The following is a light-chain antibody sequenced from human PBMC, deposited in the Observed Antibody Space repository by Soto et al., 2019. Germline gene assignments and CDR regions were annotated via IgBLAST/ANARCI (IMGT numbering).Light chain of an antibody. Sequence: QSVLTQPPSVSGAPGQRVTISCTGSSSNIGAGYDVHWYQQLPGTAPKLLIYGNSNRPSGVPDRFSGSKSGTSASLAITGLQAEDEADYYCQSYDSSLSGLNYVFGTGTQLTV. CDR3: QSYDSSLSGLNYV. CDR1: SSNIGAGYD. J-gene: IGLJ1*01. CDR2: GNS. V-gene: IGLV1-40*01.